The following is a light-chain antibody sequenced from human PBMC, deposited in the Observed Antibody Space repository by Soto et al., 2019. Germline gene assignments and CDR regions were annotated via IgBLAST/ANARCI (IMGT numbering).Light chain of an antibody. J-gene: IGLJ3*02. Sequence: QSALTQPASVSGSPGQSITISCTGTSSDVGSYNLVSWYQQHPGKAPKLMIYEGSKRPSGVSNRFSGSNSGNTAALTISGLQAEEEADYYCCSYAGSSTWVFGGGTKLTVL. CDR3: CSYAGSSTWV. CDR2: EGS. CDR1: SSDVGSYNL. V-gene: IGLV2-23*01.